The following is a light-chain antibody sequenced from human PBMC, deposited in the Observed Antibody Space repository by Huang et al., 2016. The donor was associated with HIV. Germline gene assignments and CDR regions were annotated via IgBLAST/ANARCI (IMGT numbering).Light chain of an antibody. J-gene: IGKJ5*01. Sequence: DIQMTQSPSSVSASEGDTVTITCRASQDISIWLAWYQQKPREAPTLLIHSSSIVDSGGPSRFSGSGSGTNFSLTINSLRPDDFATYYCLQADISPRSFGQGTRLDIQ. CDR3: LQADISPRS. CDR2: SSS. CDR1: QDISIW. V-gene: IGKV1-12*01.